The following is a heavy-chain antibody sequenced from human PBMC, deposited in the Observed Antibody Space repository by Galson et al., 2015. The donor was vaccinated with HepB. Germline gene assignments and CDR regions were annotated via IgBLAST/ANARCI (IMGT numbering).Heavy chain of an antibody. D-gene: IGHD6-13*01. CDR2: ISSSGSTI. CDR1: GLTFSSYE. J-gene: IGHJ4*02. V-gene: IGHV3-48*03. CDR3: ARDRSSSWSRHFDY. Sequence: SLRLSCAASGLTFSSYEMNWVRQAPGKGLEWVSYISSSGSTIYYADSVKGRFTISRDNAKNSLYLQMNSLRAEDTAVYYCARDRSSSWSRHFDYWGQGTLVTVSS.